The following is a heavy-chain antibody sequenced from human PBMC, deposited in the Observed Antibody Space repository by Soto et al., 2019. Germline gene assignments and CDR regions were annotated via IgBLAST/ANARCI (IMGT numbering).Heavy chain of an antibody. CDR3: AKDLSTYYYGSGRL. D-gene: IGHD3-10*01. Sequence: EVQLLESGGGLVQPGGSLRLSCAASGFTFSSYAMSWVRQAPGKGLEWVSGISGSGGSTYYADSVKGRFTISRDNSKNTRYLQMNSLRAEDTAVYYCAKDLSTYYYGSGRLWGQGTTVTVSS. J-gene: IGHJ6*02. CDR1: GFTFSSYA. V-gene: IGHV3-23*01. CDR2: ISGSGGST.